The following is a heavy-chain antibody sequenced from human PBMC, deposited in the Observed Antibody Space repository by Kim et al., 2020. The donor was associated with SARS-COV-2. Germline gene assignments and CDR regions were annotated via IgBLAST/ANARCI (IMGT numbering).Heavy chain of an antibody. CDR3: ARDHPKLGPGDY. Sequence: NYAQKLQGRVTMTTDTSTSTAYMELRSLRSDDTAVYYCARDHPKLGPGDYWGQGTLVTVSS. V-gene: IGHV1-18*01. J-gene: IGHJ4*02. D-gene: IGHD7-27*01.